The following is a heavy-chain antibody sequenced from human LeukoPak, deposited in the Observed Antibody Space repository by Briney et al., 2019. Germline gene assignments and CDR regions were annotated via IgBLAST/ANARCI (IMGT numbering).Heavy chain of an antibody. CDR3: GRDALVGYFSYYYMDV. V-gene: IGHV4-59*11. Sequence: PSETLSLTCTVSGGSIGSHYWTWIRQSPVKGLEWIGDISNSGSTSYNPSLKSRVTISIDTSKNQFSLKLSSVTAADTAVYYCGRDALVGYFSYYYMDVWGKGTTVTVPS. CDR1: GGSIGSHY. CDR2: ISNSGST. J-gene: IGHJ6*03. D-gene: IGHD2-15*01.